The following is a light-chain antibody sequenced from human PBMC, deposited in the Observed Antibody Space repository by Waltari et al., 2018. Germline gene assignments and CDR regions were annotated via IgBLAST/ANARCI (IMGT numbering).Light chain of an antibody. CDR2: DVS. V-gene: IGLV2-23*02. Sequence: QSALTQPASVSGSPGQSISISCIGTSSDIGTFNLVSWFLQSPGTAPKLLIYDVSQRPSGVYNRFSGSKSGNTASLTISGLQAEDEAIYYCCSYAGSRTWVFGGGAKLTVL. J-gene: IGLJ3*02. CDR3: CSYAGSRTWV. CDR1: SSDIGTFNL.